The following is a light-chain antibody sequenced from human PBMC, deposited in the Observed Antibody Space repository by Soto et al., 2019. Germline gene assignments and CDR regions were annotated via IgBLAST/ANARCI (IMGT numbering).Light chain of an antibody. V-gene: IGLV2-23*02. CDR3: CADAGSGTDV. Sequence: QSALTQPASVSGSPGQSITISCTGTSSDVGSYNLVSWYQQHPGQAPKLMIYDVSKRPSGVSKRFSGSKSGTTSSLTISGLQAEAEADYYGCADAGSGTDVFGTGTQLTVL. CDR2: DVS. CDR1: SSDVGSYNL. J-gene: IGLJ1*01.